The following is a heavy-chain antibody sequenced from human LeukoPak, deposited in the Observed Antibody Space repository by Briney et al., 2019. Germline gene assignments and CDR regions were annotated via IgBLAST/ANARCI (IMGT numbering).Heavy chain of an antibody. V-gene: IGHV3-11*04. D-gene: IGHD6-19*01. CDR3: ARDGGSAWFLDY. J-gene: IGHJ4*02. Sequence: GGSLRLSCAASGFTFSDNYMSWIRQAPGKGLEWVSYISSSGNTTYNADSVKGRFSITRDDAKNSLYLQMNSLRAEDTAVYYCARDGGSAWFLDYWGQGTLVTVSS. CDR2: ISSSGNTT. CDR1: GFTFSDNY.